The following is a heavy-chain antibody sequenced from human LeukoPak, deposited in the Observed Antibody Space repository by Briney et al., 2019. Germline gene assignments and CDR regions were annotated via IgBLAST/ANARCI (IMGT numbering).Heavy chain of an antibody. J-gene: IGHJ4*02. Sequence: PGTSLRLSCAASGFSFGSHGMHWVRQAPGKGLEWVAVTSYDGTNKYYTDSVKGRFTIFRDNSKSTLYLQMNSLRAEDTAVYYCARDIKYNWNYVDYWGQGTLVTVPS. D-gene: IGHD1-20*01. CDR3: ARDIKYNWNYVDY. CDR1: GFSFGSHG. V-gene: IGHV3-30*03. CDR2: TSYDGTNK.